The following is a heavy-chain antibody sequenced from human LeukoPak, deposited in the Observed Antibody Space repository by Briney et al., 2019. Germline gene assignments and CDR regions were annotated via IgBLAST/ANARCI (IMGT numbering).Heavy chain of an antibody. Sequence: PGGSLRLSRAASGFTFSSYAMSWVRQAPGKGLEWVSAISGSGGSTYYADSVKGRFTISRDNSKNTLYLQMNSLRAEDTAVYYCAKDQNRDFWSGYGPVLDYWGQGTLVTVSS. D-gene: IGHD3-3*01. V-gene: IGHV3-23*01. CDR3: AKDQNRDFWSGYGPVLDY. J-gene: IGHJ4*02. CDR2: ISGSGGST. CDR1: GFTFSSYA.